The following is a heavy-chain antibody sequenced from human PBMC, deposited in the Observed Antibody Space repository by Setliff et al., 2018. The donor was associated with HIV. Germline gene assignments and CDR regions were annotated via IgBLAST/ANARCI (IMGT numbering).Heavy chain of an antibody. Sequence: SETLSLTCTVSGGSVSSGSYYWSWIRQPPGKGLEWIGYIYYSGSTKRNPSLKSRVTISLDTSKNQFSLKLTSVTAADTAVYYCARYSPRGYTLTGPYWGQGTLVTVS. CDR1: GGSVSSGSYY. CDR3: ARYSPRGYTLTGPY. J-gene: IGHJ4*02. D-gene: IGHD6-25*01. V-gene: IGHV4-61*01. CDR2: IYYSGST.